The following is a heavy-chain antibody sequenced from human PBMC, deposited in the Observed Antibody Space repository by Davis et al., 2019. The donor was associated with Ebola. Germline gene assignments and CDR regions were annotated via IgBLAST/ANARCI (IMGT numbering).Heavy chain of an antibody. V-gene: IGHV3-30-3*01. CDR2: ISYDGSNK. CDR3: ARDFNRITGTTRVNYYYGMDV. CDR1: GFTFSSYA. Sequence: PGGSLRLSCAASGFTFSSYAMHWVRQAPGKGLEWVAVISYDGSNKYYADSVKGRFTISRDNSKNTLYLQMNSLRAEDTAVYYCARDFNRITGTTRVNYYYGMDVWGQGTTVTVSS. D-gene: IGHD1-7*01. J-gene: IGHJ6*02.